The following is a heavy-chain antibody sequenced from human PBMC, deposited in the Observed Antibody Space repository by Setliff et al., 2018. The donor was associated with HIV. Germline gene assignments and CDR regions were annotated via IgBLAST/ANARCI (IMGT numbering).Heavy chain of an antibody. CDR2: IHHSGSA. CDR3: ASGRVRQSRKFGGVIVLPPFDY. J-gene: IGHJ4*02. CDR1: SGSFSGYY. V-gene: IGHV4-34*09. Sequence: SETLSLTCAVYSGSFSGYYWSWIRQPPGKGLEWIGYIHHSGSAFYNPSLKSRLTISIDTSKSQFSLRLSSVTAADTAVYYGASGRVRQSRKFGGVIVLPPFDYWGQGTLVTVSS. D-gene: IGHD3-16*02.